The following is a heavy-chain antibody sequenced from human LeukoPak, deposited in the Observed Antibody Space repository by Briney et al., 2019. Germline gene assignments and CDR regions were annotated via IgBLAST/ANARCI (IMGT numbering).Heavy chain of an antibody. CDR3: AKDGPSYYYYYYYMDV. CDR2: ISYDGSNK. Sequence: PGGSLRLSCAASGFTFSSYAMHWVRQAPGKGLEWVAVISYDGSNKYYADSVKGRFTISRDNSKNTLYLQMNSLRAEDTAVYYCAKDGPSYYYYYYYMDVWGKGTTVTVSS. CDR1: GFTFSSYA. V-gene: IGHV3-30*04. J-gene: IGHJ6*03.